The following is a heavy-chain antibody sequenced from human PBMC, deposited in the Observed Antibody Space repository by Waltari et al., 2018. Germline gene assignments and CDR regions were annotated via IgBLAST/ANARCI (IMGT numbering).Heavy chain of an antibody. CDR1: GGSFRGYY. V-gene: IGHV4-34*01. CDR3: ARGRGDAFDI. J-gene: IGHJ3*02. CDR2: IKHSGST. Sequence: QVQLQQWGAGLLKPSETLSLTCAVYGGSFRGYYWSRIRQPPGKGLEWIGEIKHSGSTNYNPSLKSRVTISVDTSKNQFSLKLSSVTAADTAVYYCARGRGDAFDIWGQGTMVTVSS.